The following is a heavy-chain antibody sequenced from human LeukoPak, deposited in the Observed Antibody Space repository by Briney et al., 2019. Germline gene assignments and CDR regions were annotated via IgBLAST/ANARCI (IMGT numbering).Heavy chain of an antibody. CDR2: ITSSGSST. Sequence: QPGGSLRLSCAASGFRFRNYAMSWVRQAPGMGLEWVSAITSSGSSTFYANSVKGRFIISRDNSKNTLYLQMNSLRAEDTAIYYCAKALTDELMSRSHYDFWSGYHPSGTVYYYMDVWGKGTTVTVSS. CDR1: GFRFRNYA. J-gene: IGHJ6*03. D-gene: IGHD3-3*01. V-gene: IGHV3-23*01. CDR3: AKALTDELMSRSHYDFWSGYHPSGTVYYYMDV.